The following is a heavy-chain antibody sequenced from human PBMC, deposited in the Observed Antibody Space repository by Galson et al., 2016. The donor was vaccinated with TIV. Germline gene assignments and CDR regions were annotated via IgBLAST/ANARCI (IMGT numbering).Heavy chain of an antibody. D-gene: IGHD2-15*01. J-gene: IGHJ4*02. Sequence: SLRLSCAASGFTFDNYNMNWVRQTPGTGLEWVSSIDSGSTYIYYAASVKGRFTVSSDSAKNSLYLHMNSLRAEDTAVYYCARDGDLQYCSGGSCYSSDSFDYWGQGTLVTVSS. CDR3: ARDGDLQYCSGGSCYSSDSFDY. CDR2: IDSGSTYI. V-gene: IGHV3-21*01. CDR1: GFTFDNYN.